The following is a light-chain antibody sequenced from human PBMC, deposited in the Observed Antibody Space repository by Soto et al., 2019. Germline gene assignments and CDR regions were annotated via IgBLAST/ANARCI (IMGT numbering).Light chain of an antibody. CDR1: QGISSY. J-gene: IGKJ5*01. V-gene: IGKV1-9*01. Sequence: DIQLTQSPSFLSASVGDRVTVTCRASQGISSYLAWYQQKPGKAPKLLIYTASYLQSGVPSRFSGSGSGTEFTLTISSLQPDDFATYYCQQYNSYSLTFGQGTRLEIK. CDR2: TAS. CDR3: QQYNSYSLT.